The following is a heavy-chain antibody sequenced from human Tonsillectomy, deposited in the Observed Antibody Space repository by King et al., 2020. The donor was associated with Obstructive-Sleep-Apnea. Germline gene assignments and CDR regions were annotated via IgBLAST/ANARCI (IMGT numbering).Heavy chain of an antibody. J-gene: IGHJ4*02. V-gene: IGHV3-30*03. Sequence: VQLVESGGGVVQPGRSLRLSCAASGFTFSSHGLHRVRQAPGKGLEWVAVISYDGSNKYYVDSVKGRFTISRDNSKNTLYLQMSSLRAEDTAVYYCARDLGYCSGGNCHTPGYWGQGTLVTVSS. D-gene: IGHD2-15*01. CDR1: GFTFSSHG. CDR2: ISYDGSNK. CDR3: ARDLGYCSGGNCHTPGY.